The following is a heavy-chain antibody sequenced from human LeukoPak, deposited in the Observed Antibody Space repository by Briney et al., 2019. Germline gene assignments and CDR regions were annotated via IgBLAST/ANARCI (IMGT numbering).Heavy chain of an antibody. D-gene: IGHD3-9*01. V-gene: IGHV3-30-3*01. CDR2: ISYDGSNK. J-gene: IGHJ4*02. CDR1: GFTFSDYE. Sequence: PGGSLRLSCAVSGFTFSDYEMNCVRQAPGKGLEWVAVISYDGSNKYYADSVKGRFTISRDNSKDTLYLQMNSLRAEDTAVYYCASGGNFDWLLPIDYWGQGTLVTVSS. CDR3: ASGGNFDWLLPIDY.